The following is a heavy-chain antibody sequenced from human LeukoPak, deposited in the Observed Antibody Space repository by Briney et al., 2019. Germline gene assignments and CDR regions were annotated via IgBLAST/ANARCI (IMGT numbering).Heavy chain of an antibody. Sequence: PGRSLRLSCAASGFTFDDYAMHWVRQAPGKGLEWVSGISWNSGSIGYADSVKGRFTISRDNAKNSLYLQMNSLRAEDTAFYYCAKGTRQFHSSRWYAAFEYWGQGTLVTVSS. CDR2: ISWNSGSI. CDR3: AKGTRQFHSSRWYAAFEY. J-gene: IGHJ4*02. D-gene: IGHD6-19*01. V-gene: IGHV3-9*01. CDR1: GFTFDDYA.